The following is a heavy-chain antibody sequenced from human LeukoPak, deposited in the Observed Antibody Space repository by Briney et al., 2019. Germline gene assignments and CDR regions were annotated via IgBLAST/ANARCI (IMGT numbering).Heavy chain of an antibody. CDR2: INPNSGGT. V-gene: IGHV1-2*02. CDR3: ARDYYDSSGYVYWYFDL. CDR1: GYTFTGYY. Sequence: ASVKVSYKASGYTFTGYYMHWVRQAPGQGLEWMGWINPNSGGTNYAQKFQGRVTMTRDTSISTAYMELSRLRSDDTAVYYCARDYYDSSGYVYWYFDLWGRGTLVTVSS. D-gene: IGHD3-22*01. J-gene: IGHJ2*01.